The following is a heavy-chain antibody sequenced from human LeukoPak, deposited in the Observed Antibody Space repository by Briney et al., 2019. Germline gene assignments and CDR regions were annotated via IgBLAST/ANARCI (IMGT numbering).Heavy chain of an antibody. V-gene: IGHV3-33*01. Sequence: GGSLRLSCAASGFTFSSYGMHWVRQAPGKGLEWVAVIWYDGSNKYYADSVKGRFTISRDNAKNSLYLQMNSLRAEDTAVYYCASEYGFFDYWGQGTLVTVSS. J-gene: IGHJ4*02. CDR1: GFTFSSYG. D-gene: IGHD3-10*01. CDR2: IWYDGSNK. CDR3: ASEYGFFDY.